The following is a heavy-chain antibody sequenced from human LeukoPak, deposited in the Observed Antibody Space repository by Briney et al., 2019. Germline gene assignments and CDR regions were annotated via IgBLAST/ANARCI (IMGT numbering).Heavy chain of an antibody. CDR1: GYTFTSYY. D-gene: IGHD2-15*01. V-gene: IGHV1-46*01. Sequence: GASVKVSCKASGYTFTSYYMHWVRQAPGQGLEWMGIINPSGGSTSYAQKFQGRVTMTRDTSTSTVYMELSSLRSEDTAVYYCARFCSGGSCYGAFDIWGQGTMVTVSS. CDR3: ARFCSGGSCYGAFDI. CDR2: INPSGGST. J-gene: IGHJ3*02.